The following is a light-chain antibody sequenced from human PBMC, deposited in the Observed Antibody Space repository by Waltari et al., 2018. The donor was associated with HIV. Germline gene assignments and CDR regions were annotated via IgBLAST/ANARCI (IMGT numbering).Light chain of an antibody. CDR3: QQFYSAVFT. CDR2: WAS. Sequence: DIVMTQSPDSLAVSLGERATINCKSNQSVLYSSNNRNYLAWYQQKPGQPPKLLIYWASTRESGVPDRFSGSGSGTDFTLTNSSLQAEDVAVYYCQQFYSAVFTFGPGTKVDIK. CDR1: QSVLYSSNNRNY. J-gene: IGKJ3*01. V-gene: IGKV4-1*01.